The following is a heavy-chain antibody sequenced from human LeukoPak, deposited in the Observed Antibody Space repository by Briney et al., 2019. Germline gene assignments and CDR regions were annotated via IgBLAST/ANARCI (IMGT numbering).Heavy chain of an antibody. CDR3: AKGIGTTFRFRTYYYYCYMDV. CDR2: ISDSADNT. J-gene: IGHJ6*03. Sequence: PGGSLRLSCAASGFTFTNSAMTWVRQAPGKGLEWVSSISDSADNTFYADSVKGRFTISRDNSKSTLYLEVNSLRAEDTAVYYCAKGIGTTFRFRTYYYYCYMDVWGKGTTVTVSS. V-gene: IGHV3-23*01. CDR1: GFTFTNSA. D-gene: IGHD1-7*01.